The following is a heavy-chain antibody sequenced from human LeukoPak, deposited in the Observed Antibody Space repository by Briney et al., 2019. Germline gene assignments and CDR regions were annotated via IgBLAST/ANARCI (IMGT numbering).Heavy chain of an antibody. Sequence: SQTLSLTCAISGDSFSSNSAAWNWIRQSPSRGLEWLGRTYYRSKWYNDYAVSVKSRITINPDTSKNQFSLKLSSVTAADTAVYYCARGTPDDYGNPKFDYWGQGTLVTVSS. CDR2: TYYRSKWYN. CDR3: ARGTPDDYGNPKFDY. CDR1: GDSFSSNSAA. V-gene: IGHV6-1*01. J-gene: IGHJ4*02. D-gene: IGHD4-11*01.